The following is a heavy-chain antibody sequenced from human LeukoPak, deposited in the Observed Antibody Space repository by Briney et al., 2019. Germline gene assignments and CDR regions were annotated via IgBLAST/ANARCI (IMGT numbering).Heavy chain of an antibody. V-gene: IGHV1-69*05. CDR2: IIPIFGTA. Sequence: ASVKVSCKASGGTFSSYAISWVRQAPGQGREWMGGIIPIFGTANYAQKFQGSVTITTDESTSTAYMELSSLRSEDTAVYYCATEQWLARGYFDYWGQGTLVTVSS. D-gene: IGHD6-19*01. CDR3: ATEQWLARGYFDY. J-gene: IGHJ4*02. CDR1: GGTFSSYA.